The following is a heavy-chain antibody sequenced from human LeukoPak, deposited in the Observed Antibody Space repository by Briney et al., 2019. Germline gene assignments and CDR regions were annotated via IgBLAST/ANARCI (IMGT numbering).Heavy chain of an antibody. D-gene: IGHD2-21*02. J-gene: IGHJ4*02. Sequence: TSETLSLTCAVYGGSFSGYYWSWIRQPPGKGLEWIGEINHSGSTNYNPSLKSRVTISVDTSKNQFSLKLSSVTVADTAVYYCARGRPRLLFERQTRRGQNFDYWGQGTLVTVSS. V-gene: IGHV4-34*01. CDR2: INHSGST. CDR3: ARGRPRLLFERQTRRGQNFDY. CDR1: GGSFSGYY.